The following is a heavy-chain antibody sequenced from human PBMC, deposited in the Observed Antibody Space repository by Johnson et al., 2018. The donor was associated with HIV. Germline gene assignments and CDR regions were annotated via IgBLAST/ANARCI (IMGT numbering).Heavy chain of an antibody. J-gene: IGHJ3*02. CDR3: ARVSSSVTTARYGAFDI. D-gene: IGHD4-17*01. CDR1: GFAFSSYA. Sequence: QVQLVESGGGVVQPGTSLRLSCTASGFAFSSYALHWVRQAPGKGLEWVAVISYDGRDAYYADSVKGRFTSSRDNSKNTLYLQMNSLRAEDTAVYYCARVSSSVTTARYGAFDIWGQGTMVIVSS. CDR2: ISYDGRDA. V-gene: IGHV3-30*04.